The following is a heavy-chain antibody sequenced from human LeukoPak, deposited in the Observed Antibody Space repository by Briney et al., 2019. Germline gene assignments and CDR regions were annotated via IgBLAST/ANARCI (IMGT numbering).Heavy chain of an antibody. D-gene: IGHD3-22*01. Sequence: GGSLRLSCAASGFTFDDYAMHWVRQAPGRGLVWVSRINSDGSITDYADSVKGRFTIARDTAQNTLHLQMNSLRVEDTAMYYCAREPGGYYDSSGFLDDWGQGTLVTVSS. V-gene: IGHV3-74*01. J-gene: IGHJ4*02. CDR1: GFTFDDYA. CDR3: AREPGGYYDSSGFLDD. CDR2: INSDGSIT.